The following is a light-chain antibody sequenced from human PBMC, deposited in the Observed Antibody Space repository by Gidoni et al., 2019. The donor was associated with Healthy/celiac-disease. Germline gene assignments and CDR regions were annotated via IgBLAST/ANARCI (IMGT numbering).Light chain of an antibody. CDR3: QQYNNWPKA. V-gene: IGKV3-15*01. J-gene: IGKJ3*01. CDR2: GAS. CDR1: QSVSSN. Sequence: EIVMTQSPATLSVSPWERATLSCRASQSVSSNLAWYQQKPGQAHRLLIYGASTRATGIPARFSGSGSGTEFTLTISSLQSEDFAVYYCQQYNNWPKAFGPGTKVDIK.